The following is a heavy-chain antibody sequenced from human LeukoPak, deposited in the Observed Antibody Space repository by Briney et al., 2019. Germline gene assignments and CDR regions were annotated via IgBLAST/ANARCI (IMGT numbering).Heavy chain of an antibody. CDR2: TSGSGGIT. CDR1: GITFSSYA. Sequence: GGSLRLSCAASGITFSSYAMSWVRQAPGKGLEWVSGTSGSGGITYYADSVKGRFTISRDNSKNTLFLQMNSLRVEDTAEYYCAKVAISGSGSYYTVRGLDYWGQGTLVTVSS. J-gene: IGHJ4*02. D-gene: IGHD3-10*01. CDR3: AKVAISGSGSYYTVRGLDY. V-gene: IGHV3-23*01.